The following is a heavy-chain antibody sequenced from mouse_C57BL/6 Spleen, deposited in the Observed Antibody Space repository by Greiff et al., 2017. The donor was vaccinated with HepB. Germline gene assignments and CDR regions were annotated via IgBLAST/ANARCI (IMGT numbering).Heavy chain of an antibody. V-gene: IGHV1-82*01. Sequence: VQLQQSGPELVKPGASVKISCKASGYAFSSSWMNWVKQRPGKGLEWIGRIYPGDGDTNYNGKFKGKATLTADKSSSPAYMQLSSLTSEDSAVYFCARRESYYFDYWGQGTTLTVSS. CDR2: IYPGDGDT. J-gene: IGHJ2*01. CDR3: ARRESYYFDY. CDR1: GYAFSSSW.